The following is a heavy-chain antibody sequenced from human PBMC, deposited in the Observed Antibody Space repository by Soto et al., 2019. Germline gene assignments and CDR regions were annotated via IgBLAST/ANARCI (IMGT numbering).Heavy chain of an antibody. CDR1: GGSISSGGYY. CDR2: IYYSGST. J-gene: IGHJ4*02. V-gene: IGHV4-31*03. D-gene: IGHD5-12*01. Sequence: SETLSLTCTVSGGSISSGGYYWSWIRQHPGKGLEWIGYIYYSGSTYYNPSLKSRVTISVDTSKNQFSLKLSSVTAADTAVYYCAREGDRWLQSPTPFDYWGQGTLVTAPQ. CDR3: AREGDRWLQSPTPFDY.